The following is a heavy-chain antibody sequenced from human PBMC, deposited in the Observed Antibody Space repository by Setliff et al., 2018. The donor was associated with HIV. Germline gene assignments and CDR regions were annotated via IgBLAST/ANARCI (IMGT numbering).Heavy chain of an antibody. CDR1: RTTFSGYG. CDR2: ISFDGSSK. Sequence: PGGSLRLSCRGFRTTFSGYGLNWVRQAPGKGLEWVAVISFDGSSKYYADSVKGRFTISRDNSKNTLYLQMNSLRIEDSGAYYCANSYSASGNYHYYDYLDVWGKGTTVTVSS. J-gene: IGHJ6*03. D-gene: IGHD3-10*01. V-gene: IGHV3-30*18. CDR3: ANSYSASGNYHYYDYLDV.